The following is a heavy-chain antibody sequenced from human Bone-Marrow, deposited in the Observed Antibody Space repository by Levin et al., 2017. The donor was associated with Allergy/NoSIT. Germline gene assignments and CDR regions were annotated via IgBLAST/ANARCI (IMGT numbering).Heavy chain of an antibody. V-gene: IGHV1-18*01. Sequence: ASVKVSCKASGYTFTSYGISWVRQAPGQGLEWMGWISAYNGNTNYAQKLQGRVTMTTDTSTSTAYMELRSLRSDDTAVYYCARDLEGLSSSWQQNWFDPWGQGTLVTVSS. CDR2: ISAYNGNT. J-gene: IGHJ5*02. CDR1: GYTFTSYG. D-gene: IGHD6-13*01. CDR3: ARDLEGLSSSWQQNWFDP.